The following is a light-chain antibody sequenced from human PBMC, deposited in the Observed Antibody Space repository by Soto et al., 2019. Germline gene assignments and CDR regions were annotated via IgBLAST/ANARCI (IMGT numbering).Light chain of an antibody. CDR1: QGIGDT. CDR2: AAY. CDR3: QHYVNWPLT. Sequence: EIVITQSPATLSVSPVEGATLSCRASQGIGDTLAWYQQTPGQTPRLLIYAAYIRATGVPARFSGSGSGTDFTPPIHSLQSEDFAVYYCQHYVNWPLTFGGGTKVDIK. V-gene: IGKV3-15*01. J-gene: IGKJ4*01.